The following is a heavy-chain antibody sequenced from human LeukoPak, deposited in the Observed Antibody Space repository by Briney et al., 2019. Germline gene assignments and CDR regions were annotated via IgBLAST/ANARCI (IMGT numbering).Heavy chain of an antibody. CDR3: TNQYSGSYRFDY. D-gene: IGHD1-26*01. CDR1: GFTFGDYA. CDR2: IRSKAYGGTT. J-gene: IGHJ4*02. V-gene: IGHV3-49*03. Sequence: GGSLRLSCTASGFTFGDYAMSWFRQAPGKWLEWVGFIRSKAYGGTTEYAASVKGRFTISRDDSKSIAYLQMNSLKTEDTAVYYCTNQYSGSYRFDYWGQGTLVTVSS.